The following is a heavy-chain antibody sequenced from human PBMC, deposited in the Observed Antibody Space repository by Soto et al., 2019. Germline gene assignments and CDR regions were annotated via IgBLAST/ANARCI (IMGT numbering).Heavy chain of an antibody. CDR1: GFTFSNAW. Sequence: EVQLVESGGGLVKPGGSLRLSCAASGFTFSNAWMSWVRQAPGKGLEWVGRIKSKTDGGTTDYAAPVKGRFTISRDDSKNTLYLQMNSLKTEDTAVYYCTTASFGELLFDYWGQGTLVTVSS. V-gene: IGHV3-15*01. CDR3: TTASFGELLFDY. J-gene: IGHJ4*02. D-gene: IGHD3-10*01. CDR2: IKSKTDGGTT.